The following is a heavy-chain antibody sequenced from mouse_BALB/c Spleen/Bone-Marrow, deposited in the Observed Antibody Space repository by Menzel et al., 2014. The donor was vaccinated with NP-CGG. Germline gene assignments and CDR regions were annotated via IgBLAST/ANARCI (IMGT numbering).Heavy chain of an antibody. CDR3: ARARSTVITTWYFDV. CDR1: GYTFTSYC. J-gene: IGHJ1*01. Sequence: DLVKPGASVKLSCKASGYTFTSYCINWIKQRPGQGLEWIGRFAPGSGNTYYNEMFKGKATLTVDTSSSTAYIQLSSLSSEDSAVYFCARARSTVITTWYFDVWGAGTTVPVSS. CDR2: FAPGSGNT. D-gene: IGHD2-4*01. V-gene: IGHV1S41*01.